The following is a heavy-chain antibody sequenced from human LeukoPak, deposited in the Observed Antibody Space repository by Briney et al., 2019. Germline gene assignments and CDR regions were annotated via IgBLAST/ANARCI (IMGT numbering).Heavy chain of an antibody. CDR2: ISSNGGST. J-gene: IGHJ4*02. V-gene: IGHV3-64D*06. Sequence: GGSLRLSCSASGFTFSSYAMHWVRQAPGKGLEYVSAISSNGGSTYYADSVKGRFTISRDNSKNTLYLQMSSLRAEDTAVYYCARETGIVGAPVFDYWGQGTLVTVSS. CDR3: ARETGIVGAPVFDY. CDR1: GFTFSSYA. D-gene: IGHD1-26*01.